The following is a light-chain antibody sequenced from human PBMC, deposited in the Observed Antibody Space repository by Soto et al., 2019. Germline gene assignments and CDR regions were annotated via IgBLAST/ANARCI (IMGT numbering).Light chain of an antibody. V-gene: IGKV3-15*01. J-gene: IGKJ5*01. CDR2: VAS. Sequence: EIVMTQSPATLSVSPGERATLSCMASQSCSSNLAWSQQKPGQAPRLLIYVASPRATGIPARFSGSGSGTEFTLTISSLQSEDIAVYYCQKYNNWPITFGQGTRLEIK. CDR1: QSCSSN. CDR3: QKYNNWPIT.